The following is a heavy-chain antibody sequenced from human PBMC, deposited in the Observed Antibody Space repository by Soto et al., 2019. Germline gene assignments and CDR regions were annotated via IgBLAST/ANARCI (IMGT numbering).Heavy chain of an antibody. J-gene: IGHJ4*02. Sequence: GVSLRLSCAASGFSFNDYAMHWVRQAPGKGLEWVSGISWNSDSISYADSVKGRFTISRDNAKKSLYLQMNSLRPEDTALYFCAKVYCSATNCYGFFDKWGQGTLVTVSS. D-gene: IGHD2-2*01. CDR3: AKVYCSATNCYGFFDK. V-gene: IGHV3-9*01. CDR2: ISWNSDSI. CDR1: GFSFNDYA.